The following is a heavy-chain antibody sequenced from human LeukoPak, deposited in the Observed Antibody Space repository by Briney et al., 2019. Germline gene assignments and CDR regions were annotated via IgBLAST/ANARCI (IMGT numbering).Heavy chain of an antibody. CDR2: ISYDGSNK. V-gene: IGHV3-30*18. CDR3: AKDSIKYSSSWHYYYYGMDV. D-gene: IGHD6-13*01. J-gene: IGHJ6*02. CDR1: GFTFSSYG. Sequence: GGSLRLSCAASGFTFSSYGMHWVRQAPGKGLEWVAVISYDGSNKYYADSVKGRFTISRDNSKNTLYLQMNSLRAEDTAVYYCAKDSIKYSSSWHYYYYGMDVWGQGTTVTVSS.